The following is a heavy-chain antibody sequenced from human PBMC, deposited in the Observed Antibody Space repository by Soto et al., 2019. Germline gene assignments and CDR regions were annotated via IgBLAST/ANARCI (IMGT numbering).Heavy chain of an antibody. Sequence: QVQLVQSGAEVKKPGSSVKVSCKASGGTFSSYAISWVRQAPGQGLEWMGGIIPIFGTANYAQKFQGRVTSTADESTSTAYMELSSMRSEDTAVYYCARVELRGYDCYYYGMDVWGQGTTVTVSS. CDR3: ARVELRGYDCYYYGMDV. CDR2: IIPIFGTA. J-gene: IGHJ6*02. CDR1: GGTFSSYA. D-gene: IGHD5-12*01. V-gene: IGHV1-69*12.